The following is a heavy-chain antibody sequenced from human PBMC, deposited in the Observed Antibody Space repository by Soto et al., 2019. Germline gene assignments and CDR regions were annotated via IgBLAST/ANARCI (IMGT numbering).Heavy chain of an antibody. D-gene: IGHD5-12*01. CDR3: ARGERDGYGDYYYYGMDV. CDR1: GYTFTGYY. CDR2: INPNSGGT. J-gene: IGHJ6*02. Sequence: ASVKVSCKASGYTFTGYYMHWVRQAPGQGLEWMGWINPNSGGTNYAQKFQGRVTMTRDTSISTAYMELSRLRSDDTAVYYCARGERDGYGDYYYYGMDVWGQGTTVTVSS. V-gene: IGHV1-2*02.